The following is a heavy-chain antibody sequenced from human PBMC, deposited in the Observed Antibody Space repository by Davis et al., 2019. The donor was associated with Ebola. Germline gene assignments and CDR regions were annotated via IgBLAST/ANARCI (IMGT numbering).Heavy chain of an antibody. V-gene: IGHV4-4*02. CDR2: IYSSGST. J-gene: IGHJ6*02. D-gene: IGHD5-18*01. CDR3: ARPASPGYSYGYYYYDMDV. CDR1: GGSISSSNW. Sequence: MPSETLSLTCAVSGGSISSSNWWSWVRQPPGKGLEWIGSIYSSGSTYYNPSLESRVTISVDTSKNQLSLKLTSVTAADTAVYYCARPASPGYSYGYYYYDMDVWGQGTTVTVSS.